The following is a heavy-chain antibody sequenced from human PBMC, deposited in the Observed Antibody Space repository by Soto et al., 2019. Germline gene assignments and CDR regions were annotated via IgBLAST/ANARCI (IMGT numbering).Heavy chain of an antibody. Sequence: PGGSLRLSCAASGFTFNTAWMTWVRQAPGKGLEWVALIKTKAEGVTTDYAAPVKGRFTVSRDDSKNTLYLQVNSLKTEDTAVYYCTADTPVFGQGEFEYWGQGTQVTVSS. D-gene: IGHD2-2*01. CDR2: IKTKAEGVTT. CDR3: TADTPVFGQGEFEY. V-gene: IGHV3-15*01. CDR1: GFTFNTAW. J-gene: IGHJ4*02.